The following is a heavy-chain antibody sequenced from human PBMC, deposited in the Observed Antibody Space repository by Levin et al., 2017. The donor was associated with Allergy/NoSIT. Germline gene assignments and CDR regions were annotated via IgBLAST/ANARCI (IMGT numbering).Heavy chain of an antibody. Sequence: PGGSLRLSCAVSGFTFSSYSMNWVRQAPGKGLEWVSYISSGRNIIHYADSVKGRFTISRDNSKNTLFLQMNSLRAEDTAVYYCARDHQYSGYERDWFDPWGQGTLVTVSS. CDR3: ARDHQYSGYERDWFDP. CDR1: GFTFSSYS. J-gene: IGHJ5*02. CDR2: ISSGRNII. D-gene: IGHD5-12*01. V-gene: IGHV3-48*04.